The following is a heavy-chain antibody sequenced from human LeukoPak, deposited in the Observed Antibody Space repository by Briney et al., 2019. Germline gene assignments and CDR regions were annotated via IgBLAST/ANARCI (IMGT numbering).Heavy chain of an antibody. J-gene: IGHJ6*03. Sequence: SETLFLTCTVSGYSITRGSYWGWIRQPPGKGLEWIANIYHSGSTYYNPSLKSRVTISVDTSKNQFSLKLSSVTAADTAVYYCARGLVEGSGWKYYYYYYYMDVWGKGTTVTVSS. V-gene: IGHV4-38-2*02. CDR2: IYHSGST. D-gene: IGHD6-19*01. CDR1: GYSITRGSY. CDR3: ARGLVEGSGWKYYYYYYYMDV.